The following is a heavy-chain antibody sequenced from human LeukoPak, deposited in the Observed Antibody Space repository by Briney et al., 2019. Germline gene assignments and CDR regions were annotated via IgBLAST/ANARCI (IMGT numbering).Heavy chain of an antibody. D-gene: IGHD3-3*01. V-gene: IGHV1-69*01. J-gene: IGHJ6*03. CDR3: ARDYRGGNYDFWSGPGDYYYYMDV. Sequence: SVKVSCKASGGTFSSYAISWVRQAPGQGLEWMGGIIPIFGTANYAQKFQGRVTITADESTSTAYMELSSLRSEDTAVYYCARDYRGGNYDFWSGPGDYYYYMDVWGKGTTVTVSS. CDR1: GGTFSSYA. CDR2: IIPIFGTA.